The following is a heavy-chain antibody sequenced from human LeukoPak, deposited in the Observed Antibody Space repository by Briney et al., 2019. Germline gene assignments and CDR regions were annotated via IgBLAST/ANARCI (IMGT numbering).Heavy chain of an antibody. J-gene: IGHJ4*02. CDR3: AISSSWYGYYFDY. Sequence: AGGSLRLSCAASGFTFDDYAMHWVRQAPGKGLEWVSGISRNSGSIGYADSVKGRFTISRDNAKNSLYLQMNSLRAEDTALYYCAISSSWYGYYFDYWGQGTLVTVSS. CDR1: GFTFDDYA. V-gene: IGHV3-9*01. D-gene: IGHD6-13*01. CDR2: ISRNSGSI.